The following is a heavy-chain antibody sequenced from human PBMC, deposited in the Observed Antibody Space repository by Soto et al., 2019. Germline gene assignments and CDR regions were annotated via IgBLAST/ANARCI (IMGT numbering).Heavy chain of an antibody. Sequence: PSETLSLTCTVSGGSISSSSYYWGWIRQPPGKGLEWIGSIYYSGSTYYNPSLKSRVTISVDTSKNQFSLKLSSVTAADTAVYYCARQVIVATKPFDYWGQGTLVTVSS. V-gene: IGHV4-39*01. J-gene: IGHJ4*02. D-gene: IGHD5-12*01. CDR1: GGSISSSSYY. CDR3: ARQVIVATKPFDY. CDR2: IYYSGST.